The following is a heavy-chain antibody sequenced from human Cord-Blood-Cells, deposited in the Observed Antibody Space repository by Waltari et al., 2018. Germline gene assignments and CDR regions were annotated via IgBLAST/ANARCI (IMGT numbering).Heavy chain of an antibody. V-gene: IGHV1-69*17. D-gene: IGHD3-3*01. CDR1: GGTFSSYA. Sequence: QVQLVQSGAEVKKPGSSVKVSCKASGGTFSSYAISRVRQAPGQGLGWMGGIIPIFGIANYAEKFQGRVTITADKSTSTAYMELSSLRSEDTAVYYCAVTIFGVVINPSFDYWGQGTLVTVSS. J-gene: IGHJ4*02. CDR2: IIPIFGIA. CDR3: AVTIFGVVINPSFDY.